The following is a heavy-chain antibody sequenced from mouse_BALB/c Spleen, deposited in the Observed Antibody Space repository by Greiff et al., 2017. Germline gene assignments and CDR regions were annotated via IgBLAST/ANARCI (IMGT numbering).Heavy chain of an antibody. V-gene: IGHV2-9*02. D-gene: IGHD1-3*01. CDR2: IWAGGST. J-gene: IGHJ4*01. Sequence: VKLQESGPGLVAPSQSLSITCTVSGFSLTSYGVHWVRQPLGKGLEWLGVIWAGGSTNYNSALMSRLSISKDNSKSQVFLKMNSLQTDDTAMYYCARESSYAMDYWGQGTSVTVSS. CDR3: ARESSYAMDY. CDR1: GFSLTSYG.